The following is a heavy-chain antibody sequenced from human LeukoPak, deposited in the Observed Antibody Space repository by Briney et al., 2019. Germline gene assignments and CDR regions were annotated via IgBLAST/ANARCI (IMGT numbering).Heavy chain of an antibody. Sequence: GRSLRPSCAASGFTFSSYGMHWVRQPPGKGLEWVAFIRYDGSNKYYADSVKGRFTISRDNSRDTLHLQMNSLRAEDTAVYYCAKDNYDYGDYDGGDYWGQGTLVTVSS. CDR1: GFTFSSYG. J-gene: IGHJ4*02. V-gene: IGHV3-30*02. CDR3: AKDNYDYGDYDGGDY. D-gene: IGHD4-17*01. CDR2: IRYDGSNK.